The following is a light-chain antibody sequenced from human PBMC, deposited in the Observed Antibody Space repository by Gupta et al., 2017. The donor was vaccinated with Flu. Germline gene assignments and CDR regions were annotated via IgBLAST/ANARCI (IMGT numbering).Light chain of an antibody. J-gene: IGKJ3*01. CDR1: QSLLHSNGYNY. CDR2: LGS. V-gene: IGKV2-28*01. CDR3: MQAKQTPFT. Sequence: DIVRTQSPLSLPVTPCEPDSISRRASQSLLHSNGYNYLDWYLQKPGQSPQLLIYLGSNRDSGVPERFSGSGSGTDFTLKISRVEADDVGVYYCMQAKQTPFTFGPGTRVEIK.